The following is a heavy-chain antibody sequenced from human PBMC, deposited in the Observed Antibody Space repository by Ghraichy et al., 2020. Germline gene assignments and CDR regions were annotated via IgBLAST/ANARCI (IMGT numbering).Heavy chain of an antibody. CDR1: GFTFSSYA. CDR2: ISGSGGST. CDR3: AKDQYYGGEIDY. V-gene: IGHV3-23*01. Sequence: GESLNISCAAPGFTFSSYAMSWVRQAPGKGLEWVSAISGSGGSTYYADSVKGRFTISRDNSKNTLYLQMNSLRAEDTAVYYCAKDQYYGGEIDYWGQGTLVTVSS. D-gene: IGHD4-23*01. J-gene: IGHJ4*02.